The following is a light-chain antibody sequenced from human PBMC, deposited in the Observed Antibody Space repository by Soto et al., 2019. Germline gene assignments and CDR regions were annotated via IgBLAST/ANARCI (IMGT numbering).Light chain of an antibody. CDR2: GAS. CDR3: QQHGT. V-gene: IGKV3-20*01. Sequence: EIVLTQSPGTLSLSPGERATLSCRASQSVSSSYLAWYQQKPGQAPRLLIYGASSRATGIPDRFSGSGSGTDFTLAIGRLEPEDFAVYYCQQHGTFGQGTKVEIK. CDR1: QSVSSSY. J-gene: IGKJ1*01.